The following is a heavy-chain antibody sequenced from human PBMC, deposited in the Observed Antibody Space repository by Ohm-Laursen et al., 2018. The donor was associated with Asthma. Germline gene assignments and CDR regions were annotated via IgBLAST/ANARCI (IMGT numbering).Heavy chain of an antibody. Sequence: ASVKVSCKASGYTFTRFAMHWVRQAPGQRPEWMGWINAGNGNTKYSQKFQGRVTMTRDTSTSTVYMELSSLRSEDTAVYYCARATMVQGVSFDYWGQGTLVTVSS. D-gene: IGHD3-10*01. CDR3: ARATMVQGVSFDY. J-gene: IGHJ4*02. CDR2: INAGNGNT. CDR1: GYTFTRFA. V-gene: IGHV1-3*01.